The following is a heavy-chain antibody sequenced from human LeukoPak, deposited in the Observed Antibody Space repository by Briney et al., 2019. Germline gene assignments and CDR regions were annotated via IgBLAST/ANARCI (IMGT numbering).Heavy chain of an antibody. J-gene: IGHJ4*02. CDR3: ARGGDSSGWHDGGFDY. V-gene: IGHV1-2*06. CDR2: MNPNSGGT. CDR1: GYTFTGYY. D-gene: IGHD6-19*01. Sequence: ASVKVSCKASGYTFTGYYMHWVRQAPGQGLEWMGRMNPNSGGTNYAQKFQGRVTMTRDTSISTAYMELSRLRSDDTAVYYCARGGDSSGWHDGGFDYWGQGTLVTVSS.